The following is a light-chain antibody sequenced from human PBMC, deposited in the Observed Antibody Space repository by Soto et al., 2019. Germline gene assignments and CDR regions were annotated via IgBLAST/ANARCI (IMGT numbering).Light chain of an antibody. V-gene: IGKV1-27*01. CDR1: QGITNH. CDR3: QRYYSGPPL. J-gene: IGKJ3*01. Sequence: DNQMTQSPSSLSASVGDRVTITCRASQGITNHLAWYQQRPGKVPYLLIYAASTLQSGVTSRFSGSGSGTDFTLTISSLQPEDVATYYCQRYYSGPPLFGPGTKVDIK. CDR2: AAS.